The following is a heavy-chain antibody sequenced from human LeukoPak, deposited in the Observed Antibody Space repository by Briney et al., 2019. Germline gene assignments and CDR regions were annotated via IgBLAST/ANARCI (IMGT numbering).Heavy chain of an antibody. CDR2: IYHSGST. Sequence: SETLSLTCTVSGGSISSGGYYWSWIRQPPGKGLEWIGYIYHSGSTNYNPSLKSRVTISVDKSKNQFSLKLSSVTAADTAVYYCARAPEYYYGSGRPFDYWGQGTLVTVSS. CDR3: ARAPEYYYGSGRPFDY. CDR1: GGSISSGGYY. V-gene: IGHV4-30-2*01. J-gene: IGHJ4*02. D-gene: IGHD3-10*01.